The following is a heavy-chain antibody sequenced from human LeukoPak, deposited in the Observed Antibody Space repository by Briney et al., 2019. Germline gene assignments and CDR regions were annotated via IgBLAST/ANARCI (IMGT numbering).Heavy chain of an antibody. J-gene: IGHJ4*02. Sequence: QPGGSLRLSCAASGFSFSSYEMNWVRQAPGNGLEWVSYISSSGSAIYYADSVKGRFTISRDNAKKSLYLQMNSLRAEDTAVYYCARVGSYDDYWGQGTLVTVSP. CDR3: ARVGSYDDY. CDR1: GFSFSSYE. CDR2: ISSSGSAI. V-gene: IGHV3-48*03. D-gene: IGHD3-16*01.